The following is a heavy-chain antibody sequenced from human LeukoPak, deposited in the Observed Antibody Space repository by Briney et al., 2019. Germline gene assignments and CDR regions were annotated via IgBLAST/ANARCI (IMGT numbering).Heavy chain of an antibody. CDR3: ARDSTWRLDY. D-gene: IGHD5-12*01. J-gene: IGHJ4*02. Sequence: GGSLRLSCTASGFTFSSHWMTWVRQPPGKGLEWVANIKEDGSVKYYVDSVKGRFSISRDNTKSALYLQMDSLRADDAAVYFCARDSTWRLDYWGQGTLITVSS. V-gene: IGHV3-7*03. CDR2: IKEDGSVK. CDR1: GFTFSSHW.